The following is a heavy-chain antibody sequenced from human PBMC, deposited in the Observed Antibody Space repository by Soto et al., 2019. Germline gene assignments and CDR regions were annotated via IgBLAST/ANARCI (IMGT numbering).Heavy chain of an antibody. Sequence: EVQLVESGGGLVQPGGSLRLSCAASGFTFSSYSMNWVRQAPGKGLEWVSYISSSSSTIYYADSVKGRFTISRDNAKNSRYRKMNSWGDEETAVYYWARERKGYGDYWGGFDSWAQGTLVTVSP. D-gene: IGHD4-17*01. CDR2: ISSSSSTI. J-gene: IGHJ4*02. CDR3: ARERKGYGDYWGGFDS. CDR1: GFTFSSYS. V-gene: IGHV3-48*02.